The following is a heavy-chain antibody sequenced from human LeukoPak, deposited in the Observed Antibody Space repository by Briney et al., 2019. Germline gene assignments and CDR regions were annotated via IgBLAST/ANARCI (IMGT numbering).Heavy chain of an antibody. CDR2: ISYDGSNK. V-gene: IGHV3-30*18. D-gene: IGHD6-6*01. J-gene: IGHJ4*02. Sequence: PGGSLRLSCAASGFTFSSYGMLWVRQAPGKGLEWVAVISYDGSNKYYADSVKGRFTISRDNPKNTLYLQMNSLRAEDTAVYYCAKGHYSSSSYYFDYWGQGTLVTVSS. CDR1: GFTFSSYG. CDR3: AKGHYSSSSYYFDY.